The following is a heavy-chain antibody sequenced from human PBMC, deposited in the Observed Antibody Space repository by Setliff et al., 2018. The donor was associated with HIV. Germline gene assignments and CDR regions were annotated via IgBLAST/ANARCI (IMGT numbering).Heavy chain of an antibody. CDR3: ARHRVITGSFDS. J-gene: IGHJ4*02. V-gene: IGHV4-39*01. Sequence: SETLSLTCSVSGGSINKSDYYWAWIRQPPGKGLEWIGSVYYSGTTYYNPSLKSRVTISVDTSKNQFSLSLRSVTAADTGTYYCARHRVITGSFDSWGQGTLVTVS. CDR1: GGSINKSDYY. CDR2: VYYSGTT. D-gene: IGHD3-10*01.